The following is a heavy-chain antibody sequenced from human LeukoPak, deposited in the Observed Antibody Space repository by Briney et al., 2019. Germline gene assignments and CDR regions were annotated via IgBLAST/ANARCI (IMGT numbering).Heavy chain of an antibody. V-gene: IGHV4-34*01. CDR3: ARGNRWFGEIPFDY. J-gene: IGHJ4*02. CDR2: INHSGST. CDR1: GGSFSGYY. Sequence: SETLSLTCAVYGGSFSGYYWSWIRQPPGKGLEWIGEINHSGSTNYNPSLKSRVTISVDTSKNQFSLKLSSVTAADTAVYYCARGNRWFGEIPFDYWGQGTLVTVSS. D-gene: IGHD3-10*01.